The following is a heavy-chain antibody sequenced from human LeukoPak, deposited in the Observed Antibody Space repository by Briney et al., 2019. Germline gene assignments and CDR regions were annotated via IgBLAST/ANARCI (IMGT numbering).Heavy chain of an antibody. J-gene: IGHJ4*02. V-gene: IGHV4-59*01. CDR3: ARSAYCDGDCYSVYFDY. Sequence: SETLSLTCTVSGGSISDYYWSWIRQPPGKGLEWIGYIYYSGTTNSNPSPKSRVTISVDTSKNQFSLKLSSVTAADTAVYYCARSAYCDGDCYSVYFDYWGQGTLVTVSS. CDR2: IYYSGTT. CDR1: GGSISDYY. D-gene: IGHD2-21*02.